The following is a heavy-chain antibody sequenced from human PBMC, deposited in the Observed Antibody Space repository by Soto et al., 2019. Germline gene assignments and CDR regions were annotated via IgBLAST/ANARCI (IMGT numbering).Heavy chain of an antibody. V-gene: IGHV1-18*01. CDR2: ISAYNGNT. D-gene: IGHD3-9*01. CDR1: GYTSTSYG. Sequence: ASVKVSCKASGYTSTSYGISWVRQAPGQGLEWMGWISAYNGNTNYAQKLQGRVTMTTDTSTSTAYMELRSLRSDDTAVYYCARDRYYDILTGYYSAYYFDYWGQGTLVTVSS. CDR3: ARDRYYDILTGYYSAYYFDY. J-gene: IGHJ4*02.